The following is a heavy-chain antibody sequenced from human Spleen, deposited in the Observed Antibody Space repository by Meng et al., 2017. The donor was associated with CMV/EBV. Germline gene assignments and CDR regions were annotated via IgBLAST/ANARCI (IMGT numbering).Heavy chain of an antibody. J-gene: IGHJ4*02. CDR2: PRCGVAFT. CDR3: VRGGEHCTTTSCFL. Sequence: SCFLLPFSSMPWVRPAPRRGLGWVASPRCGVAFTRYADPARCRFTISRADSNSSVSLLMNSLRAEDTAVYYCVRGGEHCTTTSCFLWGQGTLVTVSS. V-gene: IGHV3-21*01. D-gene: IGHD2-2*01. CDR1: CFLLPFSS.